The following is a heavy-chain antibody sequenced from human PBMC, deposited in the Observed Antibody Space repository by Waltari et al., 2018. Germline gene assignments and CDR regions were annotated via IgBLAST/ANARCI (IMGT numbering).Heavy chain of an antibody. CDR1: XDXXXXXDW. CDR3: ARDRGRGLYLDT. V-gene: IGHV4-4*02. Sequence: HLQESGPGLVKPSGXXSLICAXSXDXXXXXDWWSCVRQPPGKGREWIGQVHGSGKTNYTPSFARRVTVSLDTSTYHIALKVTSATAADTALYYCARDRGRGLYLDTWGRGILVTVSP. D-gene: IGHD2-15*01. CDR2: VHGSGKT. J-gene: IGHJ4*02.